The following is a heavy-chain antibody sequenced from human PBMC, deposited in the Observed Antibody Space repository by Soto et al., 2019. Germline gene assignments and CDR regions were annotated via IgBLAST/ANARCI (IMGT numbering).Heavy chain of an antibody. CDR1: GFPFSTYE. CDR2: ISSGGGTK. D-gene: IGHD2-15*01. Sequence: EVQLVESGGGLVQPGGSLRLSCVSSGFPFSTYEMNWVRQAPGKGLEWVSYISSGGGTKYYADSVKGRFTISRDNVKNSWHLQMNSSRAEDTGVYYCTRIAASGTKFDLWGQGALVCVSS. V-gene: IGHV3-48*03. CDR3: TRIAASGTKFDL. J-gene: IGHJ4*02.